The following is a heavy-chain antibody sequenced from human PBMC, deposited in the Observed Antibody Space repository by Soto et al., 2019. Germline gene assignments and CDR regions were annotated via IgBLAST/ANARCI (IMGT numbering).Heavy chain of an antibody. CDR3: ARGIAARPAPCDY. J-gene: IGHJ4*02. D-gene: IGHD6-6*01. CDR2: IKEDGSEK. V-gene: IGHV3-7*01. Sequence: GGSLRLSCAASGFTFSSYWMSWVRQAPGKGLEWVANIKEDGSEKYLVDSVKGRFTISRDNAKNSLFLQMNSLRAEDTAVYYCARGIAARPAPCDYWGQGTLVTVA. CDR1: GFTFSSYW.